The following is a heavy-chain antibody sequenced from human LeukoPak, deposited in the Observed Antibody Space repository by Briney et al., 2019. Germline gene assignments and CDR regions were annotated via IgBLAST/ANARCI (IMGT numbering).Heavy chain of an antibody. D-gene: IGHD3-10*01. CDR1: GFTISFYW. CDR3: VRDGGYYGPDS. Sequence: GGSLRLSCAASGFTISFYWMSWVREAPGKGLEWVANINQVASEKNYVDSEKGRFTISRDNAKNSLYLQMNSVRAEDTAMYYCVRDGGYYGPDSWGQGALVSVSS. CDR2: INQVASEK. J-gene: IGHJ4*02. V-gene: IGHV3-7*04.